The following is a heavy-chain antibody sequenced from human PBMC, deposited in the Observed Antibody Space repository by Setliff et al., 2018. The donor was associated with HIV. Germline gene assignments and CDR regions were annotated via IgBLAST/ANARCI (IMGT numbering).Heavy chain of an antibody. CDR2: INSDGSST. D-gene: IGHD5-12*01. CDR3: AKDYFSGYDFRYFFDY. J-gene: IGHJ4*02. Sequence: LRLSCAASGFTFSSYWMHWVRQAPGKGLVWVSRINSDGSSTSYADSVKGRFTISRDNSKNTLALQMTSLRVEDTAAYYCAKDYFSGYDFRYFFDYWGQGALVTVSS. CDR1: GFTFSSYW. V-gene: IGHV3-74*01.